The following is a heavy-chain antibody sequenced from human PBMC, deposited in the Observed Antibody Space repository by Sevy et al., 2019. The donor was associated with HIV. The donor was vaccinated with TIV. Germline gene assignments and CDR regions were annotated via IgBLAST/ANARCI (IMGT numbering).Heavy chain of an antibody. Sequence: SETLSLTCAVSGGSFSGFSWNWIRQPPGKGLEWIGEVNHYSPSHKRRATISLDTPKNQFSLKLHSVTAAYTALYFCARGVEGVVPSPIIGLGPWAKYWSFDLWGRGTLVTVSS. V-gene: IGHV4-34*01. D-gene: IGHD2-2*02. CDR3: ARGVEGVVPSPIIGLGPWAKYWSFDL. CDR2: VNH. J-gene: IGHJ2*01. CDR1: GGSFSGFS.